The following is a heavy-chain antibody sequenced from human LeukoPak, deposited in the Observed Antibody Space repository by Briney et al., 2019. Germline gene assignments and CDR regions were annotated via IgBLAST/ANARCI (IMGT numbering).Heavy chain of an antibody. V-gene: IGHV3-74*01. CDR2: INSDGSST. CDR1: GFTFSSYW. Sequence: GGSLRLSCAASGFTFSSYWMHWVRQAPGKGLVWVSRINSDGSSTSYADSVKGRFTISRDDAKNTLYLQMNSLRAEDTAVYYCARDRFPVSSMVRGVINYWGQGTLVTVSS. CDR3: ARDRFPVSSMVRGVINY. D-gene: IGHD3-10*01. J-gene: IGHJ4*02.